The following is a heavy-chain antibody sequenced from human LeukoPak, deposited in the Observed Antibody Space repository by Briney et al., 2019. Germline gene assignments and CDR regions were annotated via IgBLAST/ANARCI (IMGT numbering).Heavy chain of an antibody. CDR3: ARTPYYDYVRGSYRYELYYFDY. Sequence: PSETLSLTCTVSGGSISSSSYYWGWLRQPPGKDLQWIGTIYYSGSTFYNPSLKSRVTISVDTSKNQFSLKLSSVTAADTAVYYCARTPYYDYVRGSYRYELYYFDYWGQGTLVTVSS. D-gene: IGHD3-16*02. CDR1: GGSISSSSYY. CDR2: IYYSGST. V-gene: IGHV4-39*01. J-gene: IGHJ4*02.